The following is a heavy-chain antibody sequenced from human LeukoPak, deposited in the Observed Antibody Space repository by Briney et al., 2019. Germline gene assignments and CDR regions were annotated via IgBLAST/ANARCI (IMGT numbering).Heavy chain of an antibody. Sequence: GGSLRLSCAASGFTFSSYGMHWVRQAPGKGLEWVAVISYDGSNKYCADSVKGRFTISRDNSKNTLYLQMNSLRAEDTAVYYCAKDGSGYYLDYWGQGTLVTVSS. V-gene: IGHV3-30*18. CDR3: AKDGSGYYLDY. D-gene: IGHD3-22*01. CDR2: ISYDGSNK. CDR1: GFTFSSYG. J-gene: IGHJ4*02.